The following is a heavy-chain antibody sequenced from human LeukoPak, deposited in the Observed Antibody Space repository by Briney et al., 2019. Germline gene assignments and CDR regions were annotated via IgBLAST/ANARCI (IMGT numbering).Heavy chain of an antibody. D-gene: IGHD3-22*01. CDR1: GFTFSSYG. J-gene: IGHJ4*02. CDR2: ISYDGSNK. CDR3: ARDHPVQTHPYYYDSPYYFDY. Sequence: PGRSLRLSCAASGFTFSSYGMHWVRQAPGKGLEWVAVISYDGSNKYYADSVKGRFTISRDNSKNTLYLQMNSLRAEDTAVYYCARDHPVQTHPYYYDSPYYFDYWGQGTLVTVSS. V-gene: IGHV3-30*03.